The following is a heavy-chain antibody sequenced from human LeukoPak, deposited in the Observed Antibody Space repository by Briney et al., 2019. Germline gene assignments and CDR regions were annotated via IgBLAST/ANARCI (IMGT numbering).Heavy chain of an antibody. J-gene: IGHJ3*02. CDR3: AREAWGVAATGEEAFDI. Sequence: SETLSLTCAVSGGSISSSNWWSWVRQPPGKGLEWIGEIYHSGSTNYNPSLKSRVTISVDKSKNQFSLKLSSVTAADTAVYYCAREAWGVAATGEEAFDIWGQGTMVTVSS. CDR1: GGSISSSNW. D-gene: IGHD6-13*01. V-gene: IGHV4-4*02. CDR2: IYHSGST.